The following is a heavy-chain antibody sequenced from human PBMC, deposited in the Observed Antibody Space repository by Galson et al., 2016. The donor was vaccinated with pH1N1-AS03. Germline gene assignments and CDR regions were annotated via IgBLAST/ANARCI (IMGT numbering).Heavy chain of an antibody. D-gene: IGHD3-22*01. V-gene: IGHV3-21*01. CDR1: GFTFSTHT. J-gene: IGHJ4*02. Sequence: SLRLSCAASGFTFSTHTMNWVRQAPGKGLEWVAYISSSSRFIYYADAVQGRFTISKDSPKNSVYLHMNGLRADDTAVYYCARDGVYSSGWIDFWGQGTLVSVSS. CDR2: ISSSSRFI. CDR3: ARDGVYSSGWIDF.